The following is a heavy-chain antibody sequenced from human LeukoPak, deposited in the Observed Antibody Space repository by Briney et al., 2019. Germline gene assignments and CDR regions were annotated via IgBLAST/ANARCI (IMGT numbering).Heavy chain of an antibody. CDR2: IYHSGST. D-gene: IGHD6-13*01. CDR3: AAIAAAASWWFDP. J-gene: IGHJ5*02. Sequence: SETLSLTCTVSGYSISSGYYWGWIRQPPGKGLEWIGSIYHSGSTYYNPSLKSRVTISVDTSKNQFSLKLSSVTAAGTAVYYCAAIAAAASWWFDPWGQGTLVTVSS. CDR1: GYSISSGYY. V-gene: IGHV4-38-2*02.